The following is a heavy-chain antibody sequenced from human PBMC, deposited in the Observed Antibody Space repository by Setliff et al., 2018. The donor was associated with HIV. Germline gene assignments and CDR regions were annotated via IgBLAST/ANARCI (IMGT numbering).Heavy chain of an antibody. D-gene: IGHD2-21*01. V-gene: IGHV3-7*03. J-gene: IGHJ4*02. Sequence: PGGSLRLSCTASGFTFSSYWMSWVRQAPGKGLEWVANIKQDGSEKHYVDSVKGRFTISRDDSKNTLYLQMNSLKIEDTAVYYCTTGTRLVDWGQGALVTVSS. CDR3: TTGTRLVD. CDR1: GFTFSSYW. CDR2: IKQDGSEK.